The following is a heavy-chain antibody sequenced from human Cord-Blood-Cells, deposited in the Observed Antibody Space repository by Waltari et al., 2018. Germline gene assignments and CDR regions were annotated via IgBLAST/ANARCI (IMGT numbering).Heavy chain of an antibody. J-gene: IGHJ4*02. V-gene: IGHV1-3*01. D-gene: IGHD5-12*01. CDR3: ASSPRVATIRQVWIQFDY. Sequence: QVQLVQSGAEVKKPGASVKVSCKASGYTFTSYAMHWVRQAPGQRLEWMGWINAGNGNTKYSQKFQGRVTITRDTSASTAYMELSSLRSEDTAVYYCASSPRVATIRQVWIQFDYWGQGTLVTVSS. CDR2: INAGNGNT. CDR1: GYTFTSYA.